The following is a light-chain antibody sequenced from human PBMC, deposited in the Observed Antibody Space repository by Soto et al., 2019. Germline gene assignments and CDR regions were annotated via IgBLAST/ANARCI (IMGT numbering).Light chain of an antibody. Sequence: QSVLTQPPSVSAAPGQKVTISCSGSSSNIGNNYVSWYQQLPGTAPKLLIYDNNKRPSGIPDRFSGSKSGTSATLGITGLQTGDEAEYYCGTWDSSLSAGGVFGGVPKLTVL. CDR2: DNN. CDR3: GTWDSSLSAGGV. CDR1: SSNIGNNY. J-gene: IGLJ3*02. V-gene: IGLV1-51*01.